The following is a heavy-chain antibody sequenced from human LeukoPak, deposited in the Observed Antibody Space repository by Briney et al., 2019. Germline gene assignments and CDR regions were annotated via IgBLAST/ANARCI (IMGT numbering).Heavy chain of an antibody. CDR1: GYTFTGYY. CDR3: AREMGYSSGSDAFDI. J-gene: IGHJ3*02. CDR2: INPNSGGT. D-gene: IGHD6-19*01. Sequence: GASVKASCKASGYTFTGYYMHWVRQAPGQGLEWMGWINPNSGGTNYAQKFQGWVTMTRDTSISTAYMELSRLRSDDTAVYYCAREMGYSSGSDAFDIWGQGTMVTVSS. V-gene: IGHV1-2*04.